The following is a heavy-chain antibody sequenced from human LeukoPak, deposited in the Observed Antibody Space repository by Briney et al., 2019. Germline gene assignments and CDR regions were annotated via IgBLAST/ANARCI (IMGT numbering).Heavy chain of an antibody. CDR2: IYYSGST. Sequence: SETLSLTCTVSGGSISSSSYYWGWIRQTPGKGLEWIGSIYYSGSTFYSPSLKSRVTISVDTSKNQFSLKLSSVTAAETAMYYCARVGQRDYYFDYWGQGTLVTVSS. CDR1: GGSISSSSYY. V-gene: IGHV4-39*07. D-gene: IGHD3-16*01. CDR3: ARVGQRDYYFDY. J-gene: IGHJ4*02.